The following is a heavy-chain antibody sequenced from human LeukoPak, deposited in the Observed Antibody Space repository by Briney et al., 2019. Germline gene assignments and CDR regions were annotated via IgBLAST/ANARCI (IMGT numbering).Heavy chain of an antibody. Sequence: ASVKVSCKASGYTFTSYYIHWVRQAPGQGLEWMGIINPTGDSTTYAQKFQVRITMTRDTSTSTVYMELSSLRSEDTALYYCARPNGLDAFDIWGQGTMVTVSS. J-gene: IGHJ3*02. CDR2: INPTGDST. CDR3: ARPNGLDAFDI. CDR1: GYTFTSYY. D-gene: IGHD3/OR15-3a*01. V-gene: IGHV1-46*01.